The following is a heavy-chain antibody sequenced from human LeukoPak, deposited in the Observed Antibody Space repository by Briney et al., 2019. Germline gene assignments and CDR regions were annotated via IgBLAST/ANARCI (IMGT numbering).Heavy chain of an antibody. Sequence: GGSLRLSCAASGFTFSRHWMNWVRQAPGKGPEWVANIHEDGSDKYYVDSVKGRFTISRDNAKNSLYLQMNSLRAEDTAVYYCARDVHSGAFDYWGQGTLVTVSS. V-gene: IGHV3-7*01. D-gene: IGHD6-19*01. CDR1: GFTFSRHW. CDR2: IHEDGSDK. CDR3: ARDVHSGAFDY. J-gene: IGHJ4*02.